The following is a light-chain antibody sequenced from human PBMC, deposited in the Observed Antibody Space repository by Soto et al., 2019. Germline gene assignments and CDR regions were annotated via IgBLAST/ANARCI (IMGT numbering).Light chain of an antibody. CDR1: QSVSDN. V-gene: IGKV3-15*01. J-gene: IGKJ2*01. CDR3: QQSNNWPYT. CDR2: GAS. Sequence: EVVMTRSPATLSVSPGERATLSCRASQSVSDNLAWYQQKPGQAPRLLIYGASTRATGIPARFSGSGSGTEFTLTISSLQSEDFAVYYCQQSNNWPYTFGQGTKLDIK.